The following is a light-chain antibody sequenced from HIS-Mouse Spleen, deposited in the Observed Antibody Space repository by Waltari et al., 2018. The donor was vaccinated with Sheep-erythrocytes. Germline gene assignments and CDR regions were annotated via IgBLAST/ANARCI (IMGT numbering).Light chain of an antibody. Sequence: SYELTQPPSVSVSPGQTARITCSGDALPKKYAYWYQQKLGQAPVLVIYEDSKRPSGIPDRFSGSSSGTMATLTISGAQVEDEADYYCYSTDSSGNHRVFGGGTKLTVL. CDR1: ALPKKY. V-gene: IGLV3-10*01. CDR3: YSTDSSGNHRV. CDR2: EDS. J-gene: IGLJ2*01.